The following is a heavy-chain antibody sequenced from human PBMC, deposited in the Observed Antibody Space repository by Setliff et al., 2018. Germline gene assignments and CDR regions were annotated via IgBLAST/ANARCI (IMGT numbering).Heavy chain of an antibody. CDR1: GFTFSSYS. J-gene: IGHJ4*02. Sequence: GGSLRLSCAASGFTFSSYSMNWVRQAPGKGLEWVSYISSSSSTIYYADSVKGPFTISRDNAKNSLYLQMNSLRAEDTAVYYCARDEGMGNYYDSSGYFWGQGTLVTVSS. D-gene: IGHD3-22*01. CDR2: ISSSSSTI. CDR3: ARDEGMGNYYDSSGYF. V-gene: IGHV3-48*04.